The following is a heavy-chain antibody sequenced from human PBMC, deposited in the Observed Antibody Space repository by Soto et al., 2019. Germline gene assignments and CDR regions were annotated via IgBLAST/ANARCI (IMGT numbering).Heavy chain of an antibody. CDR1: GFTFSDFG. Sequence: GGSLRLSCEASGFTFSDFGMSWVRQIPGKGLEWVSTVNNDGRNTHYADSVEGRFTIPRDNSKNTLYLQMGSLRAEDTAIYYCAKDAGNEESLFDYWGQGTLVTVSS. CDR2: VNNDGRNT. J-gene: IGHJ4*02. V-gene: IGHV3-23*01. CDR3: AKDAGNEESLFDY.